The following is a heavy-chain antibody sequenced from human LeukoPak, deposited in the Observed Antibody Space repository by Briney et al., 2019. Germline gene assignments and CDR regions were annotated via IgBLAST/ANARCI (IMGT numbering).Heavy chain of an antibody. CDR3: ARVYSYDLTFYYYYYMDV. J-gene: IGHJ6*03. V-gene: IGHV4-34*01. Sequence: SETLSLTCAVYGGSFSGYYWSWIRQPPGKGLEWIREINHSGSTNYNPSLKSGVTISVDTSKNQFSLKLSSVTAADTAVYYCARVYSYDLTFYYYYYMDVWGKGTTVTVSS. CDR2: INHSGST. D-gene: IGHD5-18*01. CDR1: GGSFSGYY.